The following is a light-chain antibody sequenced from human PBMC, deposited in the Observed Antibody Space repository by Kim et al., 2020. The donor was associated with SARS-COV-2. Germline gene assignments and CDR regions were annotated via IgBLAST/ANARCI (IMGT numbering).Light chain of an antibody. CDR3: AAWDDSLNGPV. J-gene: IGLJ3*02. Sequence: QSVLTQPPSASGTPGQRVTIYCSGSSSNIGSNTVNWFQQLPGTAPKLLIYSNNRRPSGVPDRFSGSKSGTSASLAFSGLQSEDEADYYCAAWDDSLNGPVFGGGTQLTVL. V-gene: IGLV1-44*01. CDR2: SNN. CDR1: SSNIGSNT.